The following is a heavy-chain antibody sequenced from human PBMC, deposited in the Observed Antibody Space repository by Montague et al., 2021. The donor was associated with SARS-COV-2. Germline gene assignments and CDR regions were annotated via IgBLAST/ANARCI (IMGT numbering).Heavy chain of an antibody. V-gene: IGHV4-59*13. CDR3: ARELGYDSSGYYAYFDY. CDR2: IDYSGST. D-gene: IGHD3-22*01. J-gene: IGHJ4*02. Sequence: SETLSLTCTVSGGSISRYYWSWIRQPPGKGLEWIGYIDYSGSTKYNPSLKSRVTISVDTSKNQFSLKLNSVTAADTAVYYYARELGYDSSGYYAYFDYWGQGTLVTVSS. CDR1: GGSISRYY.